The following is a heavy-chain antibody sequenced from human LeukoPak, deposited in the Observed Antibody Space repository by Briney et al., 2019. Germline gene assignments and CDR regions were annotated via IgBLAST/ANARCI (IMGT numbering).Heavy chain of an antibody. CDR3: AKNFLGSGAFSWYFDL. D-gene: IGHD1-26*01. J-gene: IGHJ2*01. Sequence: GGSLRLPCAASGLTFSSYGMSWVRQAPGKGLEWVSSITGSGGTTYVDSVQGRFTNSRDSSKNTLYLQMNSLRAEDSAVYFCAKNFLGSGAFSWYFDLWGRGTLVTVSS. CDR2: ITGSGGTT. V-gene: IGHV3-23*01. CDR1: GLTFSSYG.